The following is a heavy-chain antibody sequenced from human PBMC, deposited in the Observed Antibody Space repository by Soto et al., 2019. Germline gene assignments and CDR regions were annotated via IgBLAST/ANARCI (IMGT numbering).Heavy chain of an antibody. Sequence: QITLKESGPTLVKPTQTLTLTCTFSGFSLSTSGGGVGWIRQPPGKALEWLALIYWDDDKRYSPSLKNRLTSTKDTSKNQVVLTMTNMDPLDTATEYCAHRHAQQQRVSEWFDPRGQGTLVTVSS. CDR1: GFSLSTSGGG. CDR3: AHRHAQQQRVSEWFDP. D-gene: IGHD6-13*01. CDR2: IYWDDDK. J-gene: IGHJ5*02. V-gene: IGHV2-5*02.